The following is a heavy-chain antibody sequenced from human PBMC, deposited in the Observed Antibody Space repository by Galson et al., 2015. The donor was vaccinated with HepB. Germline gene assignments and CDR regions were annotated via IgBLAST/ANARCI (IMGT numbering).Heavy chain of an antibody. V-gene: IGHV3-48*03. CDR1: TFIFSTYS. J-gene: IGHJ6*02. CDR2: ISASGTTI. D-gene: IGHD3-3*01. CDR3: AKHLGGYYYYYYGMDV. Sequence: SLRLSCAASTFIFSTYSMNWVRQAPGMGLEWLSYISASGTTIYYADSVKGRFTISRDNAKNTLYLQMNSLRAEDTAVYYCAKHLGGYYYYYYGMDVWGQGTTVTVSS.